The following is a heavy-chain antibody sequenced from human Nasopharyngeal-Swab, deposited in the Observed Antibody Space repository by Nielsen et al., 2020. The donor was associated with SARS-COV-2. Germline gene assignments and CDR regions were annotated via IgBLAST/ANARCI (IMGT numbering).Heavy chain of an antibody. CDR1: GYTFTSYG. Sequence: ASVKVSCKASGYTFTSYGISWVRQAPGQRLEWMGWISAYNGNTNYAQKLQGRVTMTTDTSTSTAYMELRSLRSDDTAVYYCAVTTVTTSSYYYYYGMDVWGQGTTVTVSS. CDR2: ISAYNGNT. CDR3: AVTTVTTSSYYYYYGMDV. D-gene: IGHD4-11*01. V-gene: IGHV1-18*01. J-gene: IGHJ6*02.